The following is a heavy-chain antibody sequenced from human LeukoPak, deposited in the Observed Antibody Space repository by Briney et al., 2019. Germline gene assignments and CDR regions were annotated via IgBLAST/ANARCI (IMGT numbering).Heavy chain of an antibody. Sequence: GGSLRLSCAASGFTFSSYSMNWVRQAPGKGLEWVSYISSSSSTIYYADSVKGRFTISRDNAKNSLYLQMNSLRAEDTAVYYCARSPASPIVVVPAAMFFDYWGQGTLVTVSS. J-gene: IGHJ4*02. CDR1: GFTFSSYS. D-gene: IGHD2-2*01. CDR2: ISSSSSTI. V-gene: IGHV3-48*01. CDR3: ARSPASPIVVVPAAMFFDY.